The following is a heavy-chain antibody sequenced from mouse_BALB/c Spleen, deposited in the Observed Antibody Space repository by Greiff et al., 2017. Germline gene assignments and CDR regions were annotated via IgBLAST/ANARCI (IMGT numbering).Heavy chain of an antibody. J-gene: IGHJ4*01. CDR3: ARSTMITRGAMDY. Sequence: VKLVESGPGLVQPSQSLSITCTVSGFSLTSYGVPWVRQSPGKGLEWLGVIWSGGSTDYNAAFISRLSISKDNSKSQVFFKMNSLQANDTAIYYCARSTMITRGAMDYWGQGTSVTVSS. D-gene: IGHD2-4*01. V-gene: IGHV2-2*02. CDR1: GFSLTSYG. CDR2: IWSGGST.